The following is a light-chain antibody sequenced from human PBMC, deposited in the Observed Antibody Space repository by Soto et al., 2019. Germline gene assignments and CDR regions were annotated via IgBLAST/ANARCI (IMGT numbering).Light chain of an antibody. J-gene: IGKJ1*01. CDR3: QQYNNYSRT. CDR2: KAS. V-gene: IGKV1-5*03. Sequence: DIQITQSPFTLSASEGDRVTITCRASQSISSWLAWYQQKPGKAPNLLIYKASSLESGVPARFSGSGSGTEFTLTISSLQPDDFAAYYCQQYNNYSRTFGQGTKVDIK. CDR1: QSISSW.